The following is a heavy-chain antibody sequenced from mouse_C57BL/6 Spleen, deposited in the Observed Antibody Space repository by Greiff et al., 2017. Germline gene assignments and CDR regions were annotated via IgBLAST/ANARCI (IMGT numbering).Heavy chain of an antibody. V-gene: IGHV1-80*01. CDR2: IYPGDGDT. CDR3: ARSEGLYYDYDD. D-gene: IGHD2-4*01. J-gene: IGHJ2*01. Sequence: VQLQQSGAELVTPGASVKLSCKASGYAFSSYWLNWVKQRPGPGLEWIGQIYPGDGDTNYNGKFKGKSTLTADKSSSTAYMQLSSLTSEDSAVYFCARSEGLYYDYDDWGQGTTLTVSS. CDR1: GYAFSSYW.